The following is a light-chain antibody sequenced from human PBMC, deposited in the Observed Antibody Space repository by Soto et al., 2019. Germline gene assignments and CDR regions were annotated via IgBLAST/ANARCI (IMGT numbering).Light chain of an antibody. CDR2: RAS. Sequence: NVLSLSPVTLSLSPRERATLSCRASQFVSSSYLAWYQQKPGQAPRLLIYRASSRATGIPDRFSGSASGTDFTLTISRLEPEDFAVYYCQQYGSSPLWTFGQGSKVDVK. J-gene: IGKJ1*01. CDR1: QFVSSSY. CDR3: QQYGSSPLWT. V-gene: IGKV3-20*01.